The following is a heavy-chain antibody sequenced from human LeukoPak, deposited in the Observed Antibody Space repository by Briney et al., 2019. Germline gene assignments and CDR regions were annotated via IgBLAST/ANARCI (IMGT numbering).Heavy chain of an antibody. CDR1: GFTSSSYA. CDR3: AKEAYDFWSGFSYYFDS. CDR2: ISGSGDSA. J-gene: IGHJ4*02. D-gene: IGHD3-3*01. V-gene: IGHV3-23*01. Sequence: GGSLRLSCAASGFTSSSYAMSWVRQAPGTGLEWVSAISGSGDSAYYADSVKGRFTIYRDKSKNTLYLQMSSLRAEDTAIYYCAKEAYDFWSGFSYYFDSWGQGILVTVSS.